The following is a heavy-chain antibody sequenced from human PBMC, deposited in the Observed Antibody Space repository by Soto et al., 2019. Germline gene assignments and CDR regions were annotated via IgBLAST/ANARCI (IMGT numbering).Heavy chain of an antibody. CDR3: ARGGAAAGSNYYSCGMDV. CDR2: MNPNSGNT. V-gene: IGHV1-8*01. D-gene: IGHD6-13*01. J-gene: IGHJ6*02. Sequence: QVQLVQSGAEVKKPGASVKVSCKASGYTFTSYDINWVRQATGQGLEWMGWMNPNSGNTGYAQKFQGRVTMTRNTTISTAYMELSSLRCEDTAVYYCARGGAAAGSNYYSCGMDVWGQGTTVTVSS. CDR1: GYTFTSYD.